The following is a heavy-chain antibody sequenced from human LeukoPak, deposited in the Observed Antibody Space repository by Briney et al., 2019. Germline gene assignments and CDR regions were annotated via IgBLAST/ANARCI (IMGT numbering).Heavy chain of an antibody. CDR2: ISSSGSTI. J-gene: IGHJ4*02. D-gene: IGHD5-18*01. Sequence: GGSLRLSCAASGFTFSDYYMSWIRQAPGKGLEWVSYISSSGSTIYYADSVKGRFTISRDNAKNSLYLQMNSLRAEDTAVYYCASMTRGYSYGSYYFDYWGQGTLVTVSS. CDR1: GFTFSDYY. V-gene: IGHV3-11*01. CDR3: ASMTRGYSYGSYYFDY.